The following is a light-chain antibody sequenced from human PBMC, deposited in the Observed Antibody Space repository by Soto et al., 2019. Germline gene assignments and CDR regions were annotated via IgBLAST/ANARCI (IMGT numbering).Light chain of an antibody. Sequence: DIQMTQSPSSLSASVGDRVTITCRASQGISTYLNWYHQKPGKAHKLLIYAASSLQSGVPSRFSGSGSETDFTLTISSLQPEDFATYSCQQSYSTTWTFGQGTKLDIK. J-gene: IGKJ1*01. CDR1: QGISTY. V-gene: IGKV1-39*01. CDR2: AAS. CDR3: QQSYSTTWT.